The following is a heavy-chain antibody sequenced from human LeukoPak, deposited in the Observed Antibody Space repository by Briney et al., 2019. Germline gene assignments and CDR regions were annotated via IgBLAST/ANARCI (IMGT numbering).Heavy chain of an antibody. V-gene: IGHV3-33*01. CDR3: ARPYGDYYFDY. J-gene: IGHJ4*02. CDR1: GFTFNSFA. CDR2: IWYGGSNK. Sequence: GGSLRLSCAASGFTFNSFAMHWVRQAPGKGLEWVAVIWYGGSNKYYADSVKGRFTISRDNSKNTVYLQMNSLRAEDSAIYYCARPYGDYYFDYWGQGTLVTVSS. D-gene: IGHD4-17*01.